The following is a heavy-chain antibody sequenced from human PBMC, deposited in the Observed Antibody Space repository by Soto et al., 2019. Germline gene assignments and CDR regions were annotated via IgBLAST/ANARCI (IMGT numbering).Heavy chain of an antibody. V-gene: IGHV4-34*01. J-gene: IGHJ3*02. CDR1: GGSFSGYY. D-gene: IGHD4-17*01. CDR2: INHSGST. Sequence: SETLSLTCAVYGGSFSGYYWSWIRQPPGKGLEWIGEINHSGSTNYNPSLKSRVTISVDTSKNQFSLKLSSVTAADTAVYYCSVWAVTTGSAFDICGHGTMVTVSS. CDR3: SVWAVTTGSAFDI.